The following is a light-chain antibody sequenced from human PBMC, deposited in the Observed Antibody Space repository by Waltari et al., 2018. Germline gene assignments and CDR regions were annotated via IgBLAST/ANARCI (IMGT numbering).Light chain of an antibody. CDR1: QSLLHRNGNNY. CDR2: LGS. Sequence: DIVVTQSPLSLPVTPGEPASISCRSSQSLLHRNGNNYLDWYFQKPGQSPQLLIYLGSNRASGVPDRCSGSGSGTDFTLRISRVEAEDVGVYYCMQSLQTLWTFGPGTKVEIK. V-gene: IGKV2-28*01. CDR3: MQSLQTLWT. J-gene: IGKJ1*01.